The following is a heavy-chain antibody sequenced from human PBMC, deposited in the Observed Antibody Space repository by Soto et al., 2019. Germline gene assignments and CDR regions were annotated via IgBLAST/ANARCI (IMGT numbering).Heavy chain of an antibody. D-gene: IGHD2-2*01. V-gene: IGHV3-21*06. CDR1: VFTFSRYG. Sequence: PGWSLRLSCSASVFTFSRYGMNWLRQAPGKGLEWVASISSSTSYVYCADSVKGRFSTSRDNAKNILYLEMYALRTEDTAVYYCARDPSEGRVGNWFESWGQGTLVTVS. J-gene: IGHJ5*01. CDR2: ISSSTSYV. CDR3: ARDPSEGRVGNWFES.